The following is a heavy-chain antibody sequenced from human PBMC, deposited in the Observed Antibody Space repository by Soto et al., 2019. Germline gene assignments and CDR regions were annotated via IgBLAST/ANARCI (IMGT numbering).Heavy chain of an antibody. CDR2: ISWNSGSI. J-gene: IGHJ4*02. CDR3: AKVALLGLAYCGGDCYFDY. Sequence: GGSLRLSCAASGFTFDDYAMHWARQAPGKGLEWVSGISWNSGSIGYADSVKGRFTISRDNAKNSLYLQMNSLRAEDTALYYCAKVALLGLAYCGGDCYFDYWGQGTLVTVSS. V-gene: IGHV3-9*01. CDR1: GFTFDDYA. D-gene: IGHD2-21*01.